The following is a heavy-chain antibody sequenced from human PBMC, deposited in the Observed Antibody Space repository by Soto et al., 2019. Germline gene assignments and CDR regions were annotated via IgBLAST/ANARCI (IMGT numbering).Heavy chain of an antibody. CDR2: IYPGDSDT. V-gene: IGHV5-51*01. J-gene: IGHJ3*02. CDR1: GYSFTSYW. D-gene: IGHD5-18*01. CDR3: ARRGLACEEYSYCYGI. Sequence: GESLKISCKGSGYSFTSYWIGWVRQMPGKGLEWMGIIYPGDSDTRYSPSFQGQVTISADKSISTAYLQWSSLKASDTAMYYCARRGLACEEYSYCYGIWGQGTMVKVSS.